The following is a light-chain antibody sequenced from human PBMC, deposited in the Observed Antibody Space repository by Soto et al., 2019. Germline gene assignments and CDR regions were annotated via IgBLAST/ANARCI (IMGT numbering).Light chain of an antibody. CDR1: QSVSSY. V-gene: IGKV3-11*01. CDR2: DAS. J-gene: IGKJ5*01. Sequence: EIVLTQSPATLSLSPGERATLSCRASQSVSSYLAWNQQKPDQAPRLLIYDASNRATGIPVRFSGSGSGTDFTLTITILEPEDFAVYYCQQRSNWPPITFGQGTRLEIK. CDR3: QQRSNWPPIT.